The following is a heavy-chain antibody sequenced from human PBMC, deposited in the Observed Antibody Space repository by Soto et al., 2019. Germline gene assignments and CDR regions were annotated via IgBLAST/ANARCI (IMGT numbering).Heavy chain of an antibody. CDR3: AREITIFGVVSMDV. V-gene: IGHV4-4*07. CDR1: GGSISSYY. Sequence: SETLSLTCTVSGGSISSYYWSWIRQPAGKGLEWIGRIYTSGSTNYNPSLKSRVTMSVDTSKNQFSLKLSSLTAADTAVYYCAREITIFGVVSMDVWGQGTTVTVSS. D-gene: IGHD3-3*01. J-gene: IGHJ6*02. CDR2: IYTSGST.